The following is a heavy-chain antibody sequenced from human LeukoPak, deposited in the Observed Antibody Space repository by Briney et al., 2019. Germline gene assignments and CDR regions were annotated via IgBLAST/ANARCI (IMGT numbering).Heavy chain of an antibody. J-gene: IGHJ4*02. D-gene: IGHD6-13*01. V-gene: IGHV1-2*02. CDR2: INPNSGGT. CDR1: GYTFTGYY. Sequence: ASVKVSCKASGYTFTGYYMHWVRQAPGQGLEWMGWINPNSGGTNYAQKFQGRVTMTWDTSISTAYMELSRLRSDDTAVYYCERGLVGMSSWYLGTFDYWGQGTLVTVSS. CDR3: ERGLVGMSSWYLGTFDY.